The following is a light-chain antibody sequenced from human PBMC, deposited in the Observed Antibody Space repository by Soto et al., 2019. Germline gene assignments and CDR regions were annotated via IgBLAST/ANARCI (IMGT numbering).Light chain of an antibody. Sequence: QSVLTQPASASGTPGQRVTISCSGSSSNIGSNTVNWYQQLPGTAPKLLIYSNNQRPSGVPDRFSGSKSGTSASLAISGLQSEDEADYYCAAWDDSLNVVFGGGTQLT. CDR1: SSNIGSNT. V-gene: IGLV1-44*01. CDR2: SNN. J-gene: IGLJ2*01. CDR3: AAWDDSLNVV.